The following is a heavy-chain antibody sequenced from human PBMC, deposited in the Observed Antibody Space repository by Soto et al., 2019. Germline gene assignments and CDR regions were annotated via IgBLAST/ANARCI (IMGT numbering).Heavy chain of an antibody. D-gene: IGHD6-13*01. V-gene: IGHV1-24*01. J-gene: IGHJ4*02. CDR1: GYTLTELS. Sequence: ASVKVSCKVSGYTLTELSMHWVRQAPGKGLEWMGGFDPEDGETIYAQKFQGRVTMTEDTSTDTAYMELSSLRSEDTAVYYCATSNSSSWYLSPMGYWGQGTLVTVSS. CDR2: FDPEDGET. CDR3: ATSNSSSWYLSPMGY.